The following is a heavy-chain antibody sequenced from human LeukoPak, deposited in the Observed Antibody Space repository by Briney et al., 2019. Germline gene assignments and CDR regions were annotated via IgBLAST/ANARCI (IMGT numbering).Heavy chain of an antibody. Sequence: SETLSLTCKVSGGSVSSHYWSWIRQPPGRGLEWIGYIYYIGTTSYNPSLKSRVTISVDTSKNQFSLKLSAVTAADTAVYYCARDQRYSYGDYYFDYWGQGTWSPSPQ. V-gene: IGHV4-59*02. D-gene: IGHD5-18*01. CDR2: IYYIGTT. J-gene: IGHJ4*02. CDR1: GGSVSSHY. CDR3: ARDQRYSYGDYYFDY.